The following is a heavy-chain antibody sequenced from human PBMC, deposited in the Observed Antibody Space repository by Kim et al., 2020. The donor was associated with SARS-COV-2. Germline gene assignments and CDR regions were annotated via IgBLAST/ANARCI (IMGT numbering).Heavy chain of an antibody. V-gene: IGHV3-48*03. CDR1: GFTFSSYE. CDR2: ISSSGSTI. CDR3: AGAYSSSWYFWFDP. D-gene: IGHD6-13*01. J-gene: IGHJ5*02. Sequence: GGSLRLSCAASGFTFSSYEMNWVRQAPGKGLEWVSYISSSGSTIYYADSVKGRFTISRDNAKNSLYLQMNSLRAEDTAVYYCAGAYSSSWYFWFDPWGQGTLVTVSS.